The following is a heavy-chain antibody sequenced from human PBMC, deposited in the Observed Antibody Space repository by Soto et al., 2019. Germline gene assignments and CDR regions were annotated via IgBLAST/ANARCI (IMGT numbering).Heavy chain of an antibody. CDR2: ISGSGGIT. Sequence: EVQLLESGGGLVQPGGSLRLSCAASGFTFSSYAMNWVRQAPGKGLEWVSVISGSGGITYYADSVKGRFTISRDNSKNTLYLQMNSLRAQDTAEYYCAKNFEPPALLFGEILAFDFWGQGTMVTVSS. CDR1: GFTFSSYA. V-gene: IGHV3-23*01. D-gene: IGHD3-10*01. CDR3: AKNFEPPALLFGEILAFDF. J-gene: IGHJ3*01.